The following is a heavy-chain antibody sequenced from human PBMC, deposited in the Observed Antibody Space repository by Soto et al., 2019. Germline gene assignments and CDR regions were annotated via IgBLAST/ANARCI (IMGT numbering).Heavy chain of an antibody. CDR2: IYHSGST. V-gene: IGHV4-4*02. J-gene: IGHJ5*02. Sequence: PSETLSLTCAVSGGFISSSNWWSWVRQPPGKGLEWIGEIYHSGSTNYNPSLKSRVTISVDKSKNQFSLKLSSVTAADTAVYYCARAYYDTSGYSLDPWGQGILVTVSS. D-gene: IGHD3-22*01. CDR1: GGFISSSNW. CDR3: ARAYYDTSGYSLDP.